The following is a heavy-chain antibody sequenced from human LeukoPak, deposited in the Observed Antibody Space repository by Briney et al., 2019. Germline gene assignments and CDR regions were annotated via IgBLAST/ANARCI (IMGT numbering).Heavy chain of an antibody. Sequence: ASVKVSCKASGYTFTSYDINWVRQATGQGLEWMGWMNPNSGNTGYAQKFQGRVTMTRNTSISTAYMELSSLRSEDTAVYYCARGAYNWLGGSYYYYMDVWGKGTTVTVSS. V-gene: IGHV1-8*01. CDR1: GYTFTSYD. CDR2: MNPNSGNT. CDR3: ARGAYNWLGGSYYYYMDV. J-gene: IGHJ6*03. D-gene: IGHD1-20*01.